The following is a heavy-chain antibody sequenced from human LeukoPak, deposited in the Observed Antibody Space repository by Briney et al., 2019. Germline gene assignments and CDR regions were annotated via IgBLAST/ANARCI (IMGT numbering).Heavy chain of an antibody. Sequence: GGSLRLSCAASGFTFSSYAISWVRQAPGKGLEWVSAVSGRGDSTYYADSVKGRFTISRDNSKNTLYLQMDRLRAEDTAVYYCAKDRGYSSGRDFDYWGQGTLVTV. CDR2: VSGRGDST. CDR3: AKDRGYSSGRDFDY. CDR1: GFTFSSYA. J-gene: IGHJ4*02. D-gene: IGHD6-19*01. V-gene: IGHV3-23*01.